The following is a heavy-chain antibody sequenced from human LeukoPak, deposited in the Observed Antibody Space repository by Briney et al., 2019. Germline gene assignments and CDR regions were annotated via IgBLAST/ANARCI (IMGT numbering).Heavy chain of an antibody. CDR3: ARDRSRNYYDSSGYPDAFDI. CDR1: GYTFTSYA. V-gene: IGHV7-4-1*02. J-gene: IGHJ3*02. CDR2: INTNTGNP. Sequence: ASVKVSCKASGYTFTSYAMNWVRQAPGQGLEWMGSINTNTGNPTYAQGFTGRFVFSLDTSVSTAYLQISSLKAEDTAVYYCARDRSRNYYDSSGYPDAFDIWGQGTMVTVSS. D-gene: IGHD3-22*01.